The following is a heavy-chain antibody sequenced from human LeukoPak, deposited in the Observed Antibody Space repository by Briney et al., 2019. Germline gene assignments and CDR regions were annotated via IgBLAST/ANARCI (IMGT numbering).Heavy chain of an antibody. Sequence: QPGGSLRLSCAASGFTFRSYWMHWVRQAPGKGLVWVSRINGDGSSTSYADSVKGRFTISRDNAKNTLYLQMNSLRVEDTAVYYCASSIVVRPALDYWGQGTLVTVSS. J-gene: IGHJ4*02. V-gene: IGHV3-74*01. CDR1: GFTFRSYW. CDR3: ASSIVVRPALDY. CDR2: INGDGSST. D-gene: IGHD6-6*01.